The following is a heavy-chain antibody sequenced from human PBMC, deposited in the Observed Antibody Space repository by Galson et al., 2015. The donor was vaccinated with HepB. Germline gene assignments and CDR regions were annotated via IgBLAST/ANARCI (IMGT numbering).Heavy chain of an antibody. CDR2: ISGSGTTI. V-gene: IGHV3-48*02. D-gene: IGHD3-9*01. J-gene: IGHJ4*02. CDR3: ARQPARLGYFDY. CDR1: GFTFTTYS. Sequence: RLSCAASGFTFTTYSMNWVRQAPGKGLEWVSYISGSGTTIYYADSVKGRFTISRDKAKNSLYLQMNSLRDEDTAVYYCARQPARLGYFDYWGQGTLVTVSS.